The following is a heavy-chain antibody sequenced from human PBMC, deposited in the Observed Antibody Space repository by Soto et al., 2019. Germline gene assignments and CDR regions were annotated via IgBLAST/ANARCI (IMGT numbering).Heavy chain of an antibody. CDR2: IGGSGTTA. D-gene: IGHD2-2*01. CDR1: GFTFSSYA. Sequence: EVQVLESGGGLVQPGGSLRLSCAASGFTFSSYAINWVRQAPGKGLEWVSTIGGSGTTAYYADSVKGRFTISRDNSKNTVFLQMNSLRAEDTAVYYCSKRMTSSTTWSYFDSWGQGTIVTVAS. J-gene: IGHJ4*02. CDR3: SKRMTSSTTWSYFDS. V-gene: IGHV3-23*01.